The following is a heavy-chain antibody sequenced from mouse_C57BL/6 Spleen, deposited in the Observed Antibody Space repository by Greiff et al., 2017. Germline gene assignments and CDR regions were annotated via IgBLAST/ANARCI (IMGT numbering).Heavy chain of an antibody. J-gene: IGHJ4*01. CDR3: ARSYGSSWGYAMDY. CDR1: GYTFTDYY. CDR2: IYPGSGNT. V-gene: IGHV1-76*01. Sequence: QVQLQQSGAELVRPGASVKLSCKASGYTFTDYYINWVKQRPGQGLEWIARIYPGSGNTYYNEKFKGKATLTAEKSSSTAYMQLSSLTSEDSAVYFCARSYGSSWGYAMDYWGQGTSVTVSS. D-gene: IGHD1-1*01.